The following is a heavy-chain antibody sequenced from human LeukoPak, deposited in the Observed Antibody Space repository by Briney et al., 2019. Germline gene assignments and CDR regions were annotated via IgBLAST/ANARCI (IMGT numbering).Heavy chain of an antibody. Sequence: GGSLRLSCAASGLTFSTYSMNWVRQAPGKGLEWVSYISSSGSTLHYADSVKGRLTISRDSAKSSLYLQLNSLRDEDTAVYYCAREYSSSSGKALDYWGQGTLVTVSS. V-gene: IGHV3-48*02. CDR3: AREYSSSSGKALDY. CDR1: GLTFSTYS. D-gene: IGHD6-6*01. CDR2: ISSSGSTL. J-gene: IGHJ4*02.